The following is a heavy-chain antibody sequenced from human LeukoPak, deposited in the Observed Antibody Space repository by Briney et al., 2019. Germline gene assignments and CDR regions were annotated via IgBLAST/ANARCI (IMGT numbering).Heavy chain of an antibody. CDR3: VRVPPGTTSSAY. J-gene: IGHJ4*02. CDR2: MNPNNSDI. CDR1: GYTFTSYH. Sequence: ASVKVSCKASGYTFTSYHINWVRQATGQGLEWVGWMNPNNSDIGYAQKFQGRVTMTRNASIGTAYMELSSLRSEDTAIYYCVRVPPGTTSSAYWGQGTLVTVSS. D-gene: IGHD1-14*01. V-gene: IGHV1-8*01.